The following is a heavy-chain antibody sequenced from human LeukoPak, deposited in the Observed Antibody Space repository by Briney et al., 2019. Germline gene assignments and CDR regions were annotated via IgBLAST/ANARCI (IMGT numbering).Heavy chain of an antibody. V-gene: IGHV3-15*01. J-gene: IGHJ6*02. CDR2: IKSKTDGGTT. D-gene: IGHD3-10*01. CDR1: GFTFSSAW. Sequence: TGGSLRLSCAASGFTFSSAWMSWVRQAPGWGLEWVGRIKSKTDGGTTDYAAPVKGRFTISRDDSKNTLYLQMNSLKTEDTAVYYCTTDRVTMVREGGMDIWGQGTTVTVSS. CDR3: TTDRVTMVREGGMDI.